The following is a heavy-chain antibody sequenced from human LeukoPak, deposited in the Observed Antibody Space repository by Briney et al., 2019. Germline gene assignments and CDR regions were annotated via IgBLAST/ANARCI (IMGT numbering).Heavy chain of an antibody. CDR1: GYTFTSYY. Sequence: GASVKVSCKASGYTFTSYYMHWVRQAPGQGLEWMGIINPSGGSTSYAQKFQGRVTMTRDTSTSTDYMELSSLRSEDTAVYYCARDLSSSRYSSGWYFWFDPWGQGTLVTVSS. CDR2: INPSGGST. V-gene: IGHV1-46*01. D-gene: IGHD6-19*01. CDR3: ARDLSSSRYSSGWYFWFDP. J-gene: IGHJ5*02.